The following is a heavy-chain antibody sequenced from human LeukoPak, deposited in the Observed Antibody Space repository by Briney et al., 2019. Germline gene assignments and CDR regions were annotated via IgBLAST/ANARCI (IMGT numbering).Heavy chain of an antibody. V-gene: IGHV4-39*01. J-gene: IGHJ6*03. CDR3: ARRGIYCSSTSCFYYYYYMDV. Sequence: SGTLSLTCTVSGGSISSSSYYWGWIRQPPGKGLEWIGGIYYSGSTYYNPSLKSRVTISVDTSKNQFSLKLSSVTAADTAVYYCARRGIYCSSTSCFYYYYYMDVWGKGTTVTVSS. CDR2: IYYSGST. CDR1: GGSISSSSYY. D-gene: IGHD2-2*01.